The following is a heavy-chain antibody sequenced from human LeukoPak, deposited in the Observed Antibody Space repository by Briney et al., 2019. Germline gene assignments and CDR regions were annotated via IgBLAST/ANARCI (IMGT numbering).Heavy chain of an antibody. J-gene: IGHJ5*02. Sequence: SETLSLTCAVYGGSFSGYYWSWIRQPPGKGLEWIGEINHSGSTNYNASLKSRVTISVDTSKNQFSLKLSSVTAADTAVYYCARAPTVTTVTNVGLGRPWDMVRYWFDPWGQGTLVTVSS. CDR3: ARAPTVTTVTNVGLGRPWDMVRYWFDP. D-gene: IGHD4-17*01. CDR2: INHSGST. V-gene: IGHV4-34*01. CDR1: GGSFSGYY.